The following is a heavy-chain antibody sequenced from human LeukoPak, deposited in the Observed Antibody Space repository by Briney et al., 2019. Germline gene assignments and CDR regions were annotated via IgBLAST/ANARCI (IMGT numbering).Heavy chain of an antibody. V-gene: IGHV4-59*08. J-gene: IGHJ4*02. D-gene: IGHD1-26*01. CDR1: GSIYNYY. CDR3: ARHISSGGTYAHFDY. CDR2: IHYYGNT. Sequence: SETLSLTCTVSGSIYNYYWSWIRPPPGKGLEWIGYIHYYGNTNYNPSLKSRVTMSLDTSKSQVSLSLTSVTAADTAVYYCARHISSGGTYAHFDYWGQGTLVTVSS.